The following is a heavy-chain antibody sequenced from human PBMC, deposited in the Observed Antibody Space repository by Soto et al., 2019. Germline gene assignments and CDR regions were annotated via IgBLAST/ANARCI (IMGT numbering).Heavy chain of an antibody. D-gene: IGHD3-16*01. CDR2: MSPYSGNT. J-gene: IGHJ6*02. Sequence: QVQLVQSGDEVRKPGSSVKVSCKASGYIFVNYGIAWVRQAPGQGLEWMGWMSPYSGNTHYASKVQGRLNMTTDTSTSTAYMDLGSLTSDDTAVYYGAMVDNYVTPTPQDVWGHGTTVTVAS. V-gene: IGHV1-18*01. CDR3: AMVDNYVTPTPQDV. CDR1: GYIFVNYG.